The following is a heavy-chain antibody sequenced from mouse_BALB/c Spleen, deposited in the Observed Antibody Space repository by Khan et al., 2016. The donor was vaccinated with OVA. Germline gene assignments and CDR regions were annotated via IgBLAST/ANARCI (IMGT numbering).Heavy chain of an antibody. CDR3: ARRTTEYALDY. D-gene: IGHD2-14*01. Sequence: QVQLQQSGAELARSGASVKMSCKATGYTFTSHTMHWIKQRPGQGLEWIGYINPRSGYNQKLNDKATLTADISSSTAYMQLSSLTSEDSAVYYCARRTTEYALDYWGQGTSVTVSS. CDR2: INPRSG. CDR1: GYTFTSHT. J-gene: IGHJ4*01. V-gene: IGHV1-4*01.